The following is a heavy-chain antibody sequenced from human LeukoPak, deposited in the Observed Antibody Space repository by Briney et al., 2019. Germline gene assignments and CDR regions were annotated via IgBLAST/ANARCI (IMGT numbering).Heavy chain of an antibody. D-gene: IGHD6-6*01. CDR1: GFTFSYYA. Sequence: GESLQISCAASGFTFSYYAMHWVRQVPGKGLEYFSAISSVGGRTSYATSVKGRFSISRDNSKNMLYPQMGSPRAEDMAVYDCARWVSTSYDAFDIWGQGTMVTVSS. J-gene: IGHJ3*02. V-gene: IGHV3-64*01. CDR2: ISSVGGRT. CDR3: ARWVSTSYDAFDI.